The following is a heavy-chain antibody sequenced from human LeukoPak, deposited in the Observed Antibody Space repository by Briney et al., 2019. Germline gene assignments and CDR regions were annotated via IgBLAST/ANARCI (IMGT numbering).Heavy chain of an antibody. J-gene: IGHJ4*02. D-gene: IGHD3-10*01. CDR3: ARGYGTSGGDGEY. CDR1: GYTFTSYD. Sequence: ASVKVSCKASGYTFTSYDINWVRQATGQGLEWMGWMNPSSGKTGYAQKFQGRVTITRNTSISTVYMEMSSLKSEDTAVYYCARGYGTSGGDGEYWGQGTPVTVSS. CDR2: MNPSSGKT. V-gene: IGHV1-8*01.